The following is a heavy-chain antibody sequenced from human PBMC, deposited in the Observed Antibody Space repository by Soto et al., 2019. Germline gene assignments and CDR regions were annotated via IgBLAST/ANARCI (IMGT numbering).Heavy chain of an antibody. CDR1: GFTFSSYA. CDR3: AREGAQQPFSS. V-gene: IGHV3-21*01. J-gene: IGHJ5*02. D-gene: IGHD5-18*01. CDR2: ISGTGVYI. Sequence: TGGSLRLSCAASGFTFSSYAMSWVRQAPGKGLEWVSHISGTGVYIHYADAVKGRFTISRDNAKSSVYLQMNSLRAEDTAVYYCAREGAQQPFSSWGQGALVTVSS.